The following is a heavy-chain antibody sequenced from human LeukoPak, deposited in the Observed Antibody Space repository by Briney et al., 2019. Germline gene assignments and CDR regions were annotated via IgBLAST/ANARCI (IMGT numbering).Heavy chain of an antibody. CDR3: ARSNGVAAAGPFDY. V-gene: IGHV3-21*01. CDR2: ISSSSSYI. Sequence: KPGGSLRLSCAASGFTFSSNSMNWVRQAPGKGLEWVSSISSSSSYIYYADSVKGRFTISRDNAKNSPYLQMNSLRAEDTAVYYCARSNGVAAAGPFDYWGQGTLVTVSS. J-gene: IGHJ4*02. CDR1: GFTFSSNS. D-gene: IGHD6-13*01.